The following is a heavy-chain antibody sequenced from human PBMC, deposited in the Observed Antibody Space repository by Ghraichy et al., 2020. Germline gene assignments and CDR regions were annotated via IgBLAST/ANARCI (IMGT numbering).Heavy chain of an antibody. Sequence: LRLSCAASGFTFDDYAMHWVRQAPGKGLEWVSGISWNSGSIGYADSVKGRFTISRDNAKNSLYLQMNSLRAEDTALYFCAKVGAVGATTYYFDYWGQGTLVTVSS. CDR1: GFTFDDYA. CDR3: AKVGAVGATTYYFDY. D-gene: IGHD1-26*01. V-gene: IGHV3-9*01. CDR2: ISWNSGSI. J-gene: IGHJ4*02.